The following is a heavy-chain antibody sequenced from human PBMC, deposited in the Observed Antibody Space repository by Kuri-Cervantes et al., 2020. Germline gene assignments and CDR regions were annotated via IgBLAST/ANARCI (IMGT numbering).Heavy chain of an antibody. D-gene: IGHD4-11*01. CDR2: IYSGGST. CDR1: GFTFSSYA. CDR3: ARGVGYSNSGRFDP. Sequence: GGSLRLSCAASGFTFSSYAMSWVRQAPGKGLEWVSVIYSGGSTYYADSVKGRFTISRDNSKNTLYLQMNSLRAEDTAVYYCARGVGYSNSGRFDPWGQGTLVTVSS. V-gene: IGHV3-66*02. J-gene: IGHJ5*02.